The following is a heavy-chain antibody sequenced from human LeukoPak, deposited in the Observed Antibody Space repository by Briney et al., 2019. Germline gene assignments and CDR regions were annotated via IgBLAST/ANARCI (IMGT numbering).Heavy chain of an antibody. J-gene: IGHJ6*03. Sequence: GASVKVSCKASGGTFSSYAISWVRQAPGQGLEWMGGIIPIFGTANYAQKFQGRVTITTDESTSTAYMELSSLRSEDTAVYYCARSPHSYCSSTSCYTDYYYYYMDVWGKGTTVTVSS. CDR2: IIPIFGTA. V-gene: IGHV1-69*05. D-gene: IGHD2-2*02. CDR3: ARSPHSYCSSTSCYTDYYYYYMDV. CDR1: GGTFSSYA.